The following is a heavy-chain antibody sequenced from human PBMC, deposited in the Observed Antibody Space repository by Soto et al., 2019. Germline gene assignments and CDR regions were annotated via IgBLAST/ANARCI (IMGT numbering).Heavy chain of an antibody. CDR1: GFTFSHYW. D-gene: IGHD4-17*01. J-gene: IGHJ4*02. Sequence: EVQLVESRGGLVQPGGSLRLSCAASGFTFSHYWMHWVRQVPGKGLLWVSRINGDGTHTSYADFVKGRFTISRDNAKNTLLLQMNSLSAEDTAVYYCARDFTTAETPGDDFDYWGQGTLLTVSS. V-gene: IGHV3-74*01. CDR2: INGDGTHT. CDR3: ARDFTTAETPGDDFDY.